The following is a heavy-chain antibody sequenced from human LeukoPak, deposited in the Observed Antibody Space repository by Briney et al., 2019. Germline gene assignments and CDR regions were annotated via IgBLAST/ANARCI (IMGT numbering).Heavy chain of an antibody. J-gene: IGHJ4*02. CDR3: ARPTPGWPLHY. Sequence: ASVTVSCKTPGYTFTSYGISWVRQAPGQGLEWMGWISPYKNNTIYAQKVQGRVTMTTDTYTSAAYMELRRLIADDTAVYYCARPTPGWPLHYWGQGTLVSVSS. CDR2: ISPYKNNT. D-gene: IGHD6-19*01. CDR1: GYTFTSYG. V-gene: IGHV1-18*01.